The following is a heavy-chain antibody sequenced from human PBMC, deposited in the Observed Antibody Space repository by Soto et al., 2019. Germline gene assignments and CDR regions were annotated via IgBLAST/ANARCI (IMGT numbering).Heavy chain of an antibody. V-gene: IGHV1-18*01. Sequence: QVQLVQSGAEVKKPGASVKVSCKASGYTFTSYGISWVRQAPGQGLEWMGWISAYNGNTNYAQKVQGRVTMTTDTSTSTADVELRSLRSDDTAVYYCAMGLYRSGGGWSRWFDPWGQGTLVTVSS. CDR1: GYTFTSYG. J-gene: IGHJ5*02. D-gene: IGHD6-19*01. CDR2: ISAYNGNT. CDR3: AMGLYRSGGGWSRWFDP.